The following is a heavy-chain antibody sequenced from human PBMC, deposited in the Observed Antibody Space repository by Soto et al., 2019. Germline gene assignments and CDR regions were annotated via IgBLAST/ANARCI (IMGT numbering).Heavy chain of an antibody. Sequence: TLSLTCAVXGASLRETCCHWLRQPPRKGLEWIGEINHSGNTNYNPSLRSRFTISIDTSKNQLSLNLRSVSAAYTAVYYCARGMGEFDAWGQGTPVTVSS. V-gene: IGHV4-34*01. J-gene: IGHJ5*02. CDR1: GASLRETC. CDR2: INHSGNT. CDR3: ARGMGEFDA. D-gene: IGHD2-21*01.